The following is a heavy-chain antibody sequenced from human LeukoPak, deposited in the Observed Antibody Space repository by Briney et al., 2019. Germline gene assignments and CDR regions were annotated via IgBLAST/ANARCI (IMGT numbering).Heavy chain of an antibody. CDR3: ARGYGSGFAY. Sequence: PSETLSLTCTVSGGSISSSSYYWGWIRQPPEKGLEWIGSIYYSGSTYYNPSLKSRVTISVDTSKNQFSLKVSSVTAADTAVYYCARGYGSGFAYWGQGTLVTVSS. D-gene: IGHD3-10*01. CDR2: IYYSGST. V-gene: IGHV4-39*01. J-gene: IGHJ4*02. CDR1: GGSISSSSYY.